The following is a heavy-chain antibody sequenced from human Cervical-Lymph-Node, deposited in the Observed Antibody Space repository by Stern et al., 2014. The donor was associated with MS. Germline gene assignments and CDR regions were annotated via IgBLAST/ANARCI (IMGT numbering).Heavy chain of an antibody. CDR1: GFTFSNYG. Sequence: GQSGRSLRLSCVASGFTFSNYGMHWVRQAPGKGLEWVAVMWFDGSKDYNGDSVKGRLTISRDNSKNTLYLQMNSLRAEDTAVYYCARDRTGGYYLDYWGQGTLVTVSS. V-gene: IGHV3-33*01. CDR2: MWFDGSKD. J-gene: IGHJ4*02. CDR3: ARDRTGGYYLDY.